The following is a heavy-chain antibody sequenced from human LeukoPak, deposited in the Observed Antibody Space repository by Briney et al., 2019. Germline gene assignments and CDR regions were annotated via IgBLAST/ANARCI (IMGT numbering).Heavy chain of an antibody. V-gene: IGHV3-48*04. D-gene: IGHD2-15*01. CDR3: ARVYCRGGRCYYFDY. CDR1: GFTFSSYS. Sequence: GGSLRLSCAASGFTFSSYSVSWVRQAPGKGLEWVSYISSGSSTIKYADSVKGRFTISRDNAKNSLFLQMNSLRAEDTAVYHCARVYCRGGRCYYFDYWGQGTLVTVSS. CDR2: ISSGSSTI. J-gene: IGHJ4*02.